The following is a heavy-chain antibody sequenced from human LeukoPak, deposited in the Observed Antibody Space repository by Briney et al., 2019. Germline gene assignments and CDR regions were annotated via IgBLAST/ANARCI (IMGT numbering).Heavy chain of an antibody. V-gene: IGHV3-33*06. D-gene: IGHD3-22*01. Sequence: GSLRLSCAASGFTFSSYGMHWVRQAPAKGLEWVAVIWYDGSNKYYADSVQGRFTISRDNSKNTLYLQMNSLRAEDTAVYYCAKEGVSYYDSSGYSIWGQGTMVTVSS. CDR3: AKEGVSYYDSSGYSI. J-gene: IGHJ3*02. CDR2: IWYDGSNK. CDR1: GFTFSSYG.